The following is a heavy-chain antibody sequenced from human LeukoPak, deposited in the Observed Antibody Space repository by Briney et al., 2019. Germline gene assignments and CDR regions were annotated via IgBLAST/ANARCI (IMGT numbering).Heavy chain of an antibody. CDR2: ISISSIAV. CDR1: GFTFSSDS. D-gene: IGHD3-9*01. Sequence: GGSLRLSCAASGFTFSSDSMNGGRQAHGKGLGWGSYISISSIAVYYADSVRGGFTLSRGNAKNSRYLQMNSLRAEDTAVYYCARALRYFDWLSTSPEYNCFDPWRQGTLVTVSS. CDR3: ARALRYFDWLSTSPEYNCFDP. V-gene: IGHV3-48*01. J-gene: IGHJ5*02.